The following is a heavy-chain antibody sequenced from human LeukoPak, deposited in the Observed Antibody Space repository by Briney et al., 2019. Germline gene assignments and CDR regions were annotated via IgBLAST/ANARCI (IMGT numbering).Heavy chain of an antibody. V-gene: IGHV4-59*01. CDR2: IYARANA. CDR1: GGSITNYY. J-gene: IGHJ4*02. CDR3: ARGGLYANIRYDY. Sequence: NPSETLSLTCTVSGGSITNYYWTWIRQPPGKGLEWIGYIYARANAEYSPFLRSRVTISVDTSKNQFSLNLKSATAADTAVYYCARGGLYANIRYDYWGQGALVAVSS. D-gene: IGHD3/OR15-3a*01.